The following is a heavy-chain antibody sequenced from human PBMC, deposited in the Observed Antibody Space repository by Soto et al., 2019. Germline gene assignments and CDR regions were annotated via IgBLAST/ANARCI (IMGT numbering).Heavy chain of an antibody. CDR3: AKDLTIFGVVIIPGWFDP. V-gene: IGHV3-23*01. CDR2: ISGSGGST. J-gene: IGHJ5*02. D-gene: IGHD3-3*01. CDR1: GFTFSSYA. Sequence: GGSLRLSCAASGFTFSSYAMSWVRQAPGKGLEWVSAISGSGGSTYYADSVKGRFTISRDNSKNTLYLQMNSLRAEDTAVYYCAKDLTIFGVVIIPGWFDPWGQGTLVTVSS.